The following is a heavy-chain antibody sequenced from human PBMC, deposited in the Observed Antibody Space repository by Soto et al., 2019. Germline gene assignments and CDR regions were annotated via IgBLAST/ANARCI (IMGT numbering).Heavy chain of an antibody. D-gene: IGHD2-15*01. V-gene: IGHV3-66*01. Sequence: EVQLVESGGGLVQPGGSLRLSCAASGFTVSSNYMSWVRQAPGKGLEWVSVIYSGGSTYYADSVKGRFTISRDNSKKTLYLQMNSLRAEDTAVYYCASEMVVGPGAFDVWGQGTMVTVSS. CDR1: GFTVSSNY. CDR3: ASEMVVGPGAFDV. J-gene: IGHJ3*01. CDR2: IYSGGST.